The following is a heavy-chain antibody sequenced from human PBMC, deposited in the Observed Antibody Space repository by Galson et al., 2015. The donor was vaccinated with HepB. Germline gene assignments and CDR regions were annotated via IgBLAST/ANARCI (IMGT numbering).Heavy chain of an antibody. CDR1: GYTFTSYG. CDR3: ARGSEGSGWYHVGFGPYYYYGMDV. V-gene: IGHV1-18*01. J-gene: IGHJ6*02. CDR2: ISAYNGNT. Sequence: QSGAEVKKPGESLKISCKASGYTFTSYGISWVRQAPGQGLEWMGWISAYNGNTNYAQKLQGRVTMTADTSTSTAYMELRSLRSDDTAVYYCARGSEGSGWYHVGFGPYYYYGMDVWGQGTTVTVSS. D-gene: IGHD6-19*01.